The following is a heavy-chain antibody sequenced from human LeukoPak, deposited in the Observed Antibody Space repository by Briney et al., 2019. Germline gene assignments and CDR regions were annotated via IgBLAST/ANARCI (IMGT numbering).Heavy chain of an antibody. D-gene: IGHD2-15*01. CDR1: GGTFSSYA. J-gene: IGHJ6*02. Sequence: SVKVSCKASGGTFSSYAISWVRQAPGRGLEWMGRIIPILGIANYAQKFQGRVTITADKSTSTAYMELSSLRSEDTAVYYCARDRYCSGGSCYSYGYGMDVWGQGTTVTVSS. V-gene: IGHV1-69*04. CDR2: IIPILGIA. CDR3: ARDRYCSGGSCYSYGYGMDV.